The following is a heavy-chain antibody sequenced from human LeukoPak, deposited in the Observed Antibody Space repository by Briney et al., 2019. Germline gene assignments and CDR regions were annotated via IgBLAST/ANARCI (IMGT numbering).Heavy chain of an antibody. CDR3: AKGLAAGALYDY. CDR1: GFTFSSHG. D-gene: IGHD6-13*01. CDR2: ISPSGGIT. V-gene: IGHV3-23*01. J-gene: IGHJ4*02. Sequence: GGSLRLSCAASGFTFSSHGMNWVRQAPGKGLEWVSGISPSGGITYYTDSVKGRFAISRDNSKNTMYLQMNSLRAGDTALYYCAKGLAAGALYDYWGQGALVTVSS.